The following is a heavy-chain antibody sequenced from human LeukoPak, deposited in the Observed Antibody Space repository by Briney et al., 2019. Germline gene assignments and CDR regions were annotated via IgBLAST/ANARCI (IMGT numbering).Heavy chain of an antibody. D-gene: IGHD2-15*01. CDR2: ISYDGSNK. Sequence: PGRSLRLSCAASGFTFSSYGMHWVRQAPGKGLEWVAVISYDGSNKYYADSVKGRFNISRDNTRNSLFLQMYSLRAEDTAVYFCAREDGYCSGGNCYSYFDSWGQGTLVTVSS. J-gene: IGHJ4*02. V-gene: IGHV3-30*03. CDR3: AREDGYCSGGNCYSYFDS. CDR1: GFTFSSYG.